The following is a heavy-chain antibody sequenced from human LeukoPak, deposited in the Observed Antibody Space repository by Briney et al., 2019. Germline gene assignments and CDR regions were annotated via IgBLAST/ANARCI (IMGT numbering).Heavy chain of an antibody. Sequence: GASVKVSCKASGYTFTGYYMHWVRQAPGQGLEWMGWINPNSGNTNYAQNLQGRVTMTTDTSTSTAYMELRSLRSDDTAVYYCARAPDDYDFWSGPFDYWGRGTLVTVSS. D-gene: IGHD3-3*01. CDR1: GYTFTGYY. V-gene: IGHV1-18*04. J-gene: IGHJ4*02. CDR2: INPNSGNT. CDR3: ARAPDDYDFWSGPFDY.